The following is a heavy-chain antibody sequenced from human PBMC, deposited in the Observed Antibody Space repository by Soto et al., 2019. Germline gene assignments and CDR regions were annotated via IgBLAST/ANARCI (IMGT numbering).Heavy chain of an antibody. J-gene: IGHJ4*02. D-gene: IGHD3-16*01. CDR1: GCTLTELS. CDR3: ANRTYYDYVWGSFDY. Sequence: GASVKVSCKVSGCTLTELSLHWVRQPPGKGLEWMGGFDPEDAETIFAQKFQGRVTLTEDTSTDTAYMELSSLGSDDTAVYYCANRTYYDYVWGSFDYWGKGTTVTVSS. CDR2: FDPEDAET. V-gene: IGHV1-24*01.